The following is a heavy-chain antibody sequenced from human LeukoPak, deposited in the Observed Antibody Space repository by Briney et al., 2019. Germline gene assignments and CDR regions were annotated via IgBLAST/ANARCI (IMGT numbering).Heavy chain of an antibody. CDR2: IYYSGST. D-gene: IGHD2-21*01. CDR3: ARVAIGFYGMDV. Sequence: SETLSLTCAVSGGSISSGGYSWSWIRQPPGKGLEWIGYIYYSGSTYYNPSLKSRVTISVDTSKNQFSLKLSSVTAADTAVYYCARVAIGFYGMDVWGQGTTVTVSS. CDR1: GGSISSGGYS. J-gene: IGHJ6*02. V-gene: IGHV4-31*11.